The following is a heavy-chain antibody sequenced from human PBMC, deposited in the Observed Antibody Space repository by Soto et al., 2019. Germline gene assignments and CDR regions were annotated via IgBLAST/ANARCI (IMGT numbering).Heavy chain of an antibody. CDR1: GFTFSNAW. J-gene: IGHJ4*02. V-gene: IGHV3-15*07. Sequence: PGGSLRLSCAASGFTFSNAWMNWVRQAPGKGLEWVGRIKSKTDGGTTDYAAPVKGRFTISRDDSKNTLYLQMNSLKTEDTAVYYCLRSIVYYDILTGYYIASAPDYWGQGTLVTVSS. CDR2: IKSKTDGGTT. D-gene: IGHD3-9*01. CDR3: LRSIVYYDILTGYYIASAPDY.